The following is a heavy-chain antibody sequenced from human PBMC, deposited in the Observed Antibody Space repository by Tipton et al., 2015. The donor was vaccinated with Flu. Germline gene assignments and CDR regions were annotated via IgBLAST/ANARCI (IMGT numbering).Heavy chain of an antibody. Sequence: SLRLSCAASGFTFSSYEMNWVRQAPGKGLEWVANIKQDGSEKYYVDSVKGRFTISRDNAKNSLYLQMNSLRAEDTAVYYCARVVPAALYYFDYWGQGTLVTVSS. J-gene: IGHJ4*02. CDR2: IKQDGSEK. CDR1: GFTFSSYE. V-gene: IGHV3-7*01. CDR3: ARVVPAALYYFDY. D-gene: IGHD2-2*01.